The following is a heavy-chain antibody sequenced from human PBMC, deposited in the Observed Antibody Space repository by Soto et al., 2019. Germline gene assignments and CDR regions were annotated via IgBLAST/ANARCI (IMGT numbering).Heavy chain of an antibody. V-gene: IGHV4-59*08. D-gene: IGHD3-3*01. J-gene: IGHJ6*03. Sequence: PGKGLEWIGYIYYSGSTNSNPSLKSRVTISIDTSKNQFSLKLSSVTAADTAVYYCARHIAIFGVVIHMDVWGKGTTVTVSS. CDR3: ARHIAIFGVVIHMDV. CDR2: IYYSGST.